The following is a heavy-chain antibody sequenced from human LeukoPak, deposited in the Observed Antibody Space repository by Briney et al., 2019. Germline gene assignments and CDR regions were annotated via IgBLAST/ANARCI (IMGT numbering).Heavy chain of an antibody. V-gene: IGHV3-21*01. CDR2: ISSSATYI. D-gene: IGHD3-9*01. J-gene: IGHJ4*02. Sequence: GGSLRLSCAASAFTFSNYNMIWFRQAPGKGLEWVSSISSSATYIYYADSVKGRFTISRDDAKHSLFLQMNSLRAEDTAVYYCATADLTGYYGGDYWGQGTLVTVSS. CDR1: AFTFSNYN. CDR3: ATADLTGYYGGDY.